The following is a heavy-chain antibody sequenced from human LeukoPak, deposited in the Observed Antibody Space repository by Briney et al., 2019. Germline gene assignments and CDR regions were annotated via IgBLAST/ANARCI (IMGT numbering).Heavy chain of an antibody. Sequence: GGSLRLSCVGSGFTFSRYWLNWVRQAPGKGLEWVANMNQDGSEIYYLDSVKGRFTISRDNAKNSLYLQMNSLRAEDTAVYYCARSGRGLRYFDWLLPFDYWGQGTLVTVSS. J-gene: IGHJ4*02. CDR3: ARSGRGLRYFDWLLPFDY. CDR2: MNQDGSEI. V-gene: IGHV3-7*01. D-gene: IGHD3-9*01. CDR1: GFTFSRYW.